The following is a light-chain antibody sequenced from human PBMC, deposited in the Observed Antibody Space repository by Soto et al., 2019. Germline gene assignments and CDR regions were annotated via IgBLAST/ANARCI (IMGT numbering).Light chain of an antibody. Sequence: DIQMTQSPSSLSASVGDRVTITCRASQSISSYLNWYQQKPGKAPKLLIYAASSLQSGVPSRFSGSGYGTDFTLTISSLQPEDFATYYCQQSYSTPRLTFGGGTKVDI. J-gene: IGKJ4*01. CDR2: AAS. CDR1: QSISSY. CDR3: QQSYSTPRLT. V-gene: IGKV1-39*01.